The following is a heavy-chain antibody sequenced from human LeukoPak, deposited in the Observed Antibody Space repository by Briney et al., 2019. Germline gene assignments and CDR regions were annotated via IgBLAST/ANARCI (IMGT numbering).Heavy chain of an antibody. CDR2: VDYSGST. CDR3: ARLNGGN. V-gene: IGHV4-59*08. Sequence: PSETLSLTWTVSGGSISSYYWSWIRRPPGKGLEWLGYVDYSGSTAYNPSLNGRVAISPDTSKNQFSLKLRSVTAADTAVYYCARLNGGNWGPGILVTVSS. CDR1: GGSISSYY. J-gene: IGHJ4*02. D-gene: IGHD4-23*01.